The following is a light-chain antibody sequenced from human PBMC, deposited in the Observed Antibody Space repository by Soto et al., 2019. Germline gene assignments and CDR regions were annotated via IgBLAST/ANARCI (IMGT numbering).Light chain of an antibody. Sequence: EIVLTQSPATLSLSPGERATLSCRASKSVGSYLAWYQQKPGQAPRHLIYDASNRATGIPARFSGSGSGTDFTLTISSLEPEDFAVYYCQQRSNWPTITFGQGTLLEIK. J-gene: IGKJ5*01. CDR1: KSVGSY. CDR3: QQRSNWPTIT. V-gene: IGKV3-11*01. CDR2: DAS.